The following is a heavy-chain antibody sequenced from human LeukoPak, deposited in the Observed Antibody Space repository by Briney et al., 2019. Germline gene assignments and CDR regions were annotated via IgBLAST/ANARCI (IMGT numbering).Heavy chain of an antibody. CDR1: GYTFTSYD. CDR3: ARGKAYYDFWSGYYTGIGTNWFDP. V-gene: IGHV1-8*01. CDR2: MNPNSGNT. D-gene: IGHD3-3*01. J-gene: IGHJ5*02. Sequence: ASVKVSCKASGYTFTSYDINWVRQAPGQGLEWMGWMNPNSGNTGYAQKFQGRVTMTRNTSISTAYMELSSLRSEDTAVYYCARGKAYYDFWSGYYTGIGTNWFDPWGQGTLVTVSS.